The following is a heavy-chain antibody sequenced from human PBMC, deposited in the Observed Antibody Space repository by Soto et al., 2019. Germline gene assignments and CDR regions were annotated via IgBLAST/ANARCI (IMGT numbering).Heavy chain of an antibody. CDR1: GFTFGDYA. CDR3: TRGRVSMIVVVITDY. D-gene: IGHD3-22*01. CDR2: IRSKAYGGTT. V-gene: IGHV3-49*03. Sequence: PGGSLRLSCTASGFTFGDYAMSWFRQAPGKGLEWVGFIRSKAYGGTTEYAASVKGRFTISRDDSKSIAYLQMNSLKTEDTAVYYCTRGRVSMIVVVITDYWGQGTLVTVSS. J-gene: IGHJ4*02.